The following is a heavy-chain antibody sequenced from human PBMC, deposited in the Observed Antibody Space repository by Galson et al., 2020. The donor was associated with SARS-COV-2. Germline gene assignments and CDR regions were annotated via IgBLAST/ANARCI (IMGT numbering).Heavy chain of an antibody. CDR1: GFTFSSYW. CDR2: IKHDGSEQ. V-gene: IGHV3-7*01. CDR3: ARYHYYDSSGNRYYSSGFDV. J-gene: IGHJ6*02. Sequence: GGSLRLSCAASGFTFSSYWMNWVRQAPGKGLEWVANIKHDGSEQHYVDSVKGLITISRDNAKNSLYLQMNSLRAEDTAVYYCARYHYYDSSGNRYYSSGFDVWGQGTKVTVSS. D-gene: IGHD3-22*01.